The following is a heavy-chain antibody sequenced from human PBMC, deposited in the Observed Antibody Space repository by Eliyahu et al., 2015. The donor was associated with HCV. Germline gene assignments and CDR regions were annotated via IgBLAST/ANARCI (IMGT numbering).Heavy chain of an antibody. CDR1: GGSISSSSYY. D-gene: IGHD6-13*01. CDR2: IYYSGGT. J-gene: IGHJ6*02. CDR3: ARMLQTPFGYNGMDV. V-gene: IGHV4-39*01. Sequence: QLQLQESGPGLVKPSETLSLTCTVSGGSISSSSYYWGWIRQPPGKGLEWIGSIYYSGGTYYNPSLRSRVTISVDTSKNQFSLKLSSVTAAETAVYYCARMLQTPFGYNGMDVWGQGTTVTVSS.